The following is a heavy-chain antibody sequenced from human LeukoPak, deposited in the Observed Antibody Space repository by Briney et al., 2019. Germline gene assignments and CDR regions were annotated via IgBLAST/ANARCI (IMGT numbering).Heavy chain of an antibody. V-gene: IGHV4-38-2*02. D-gene: IGHD3-10*01. Sequence: PSETLSLTCTVSGYSISSGYYWGWIRQPPGKGLEWIGSIYHGGSTYYNPSLKSRVTISVDTSKNQFSLKLSSVTAADTAVYYCARTESGSFDYWGQGTLVTVSS. CDR2: IYHGGST. CDR3: ARTESGSFDY. CDR1: GYSISSGYY. J-gene: IGHJ4*02.